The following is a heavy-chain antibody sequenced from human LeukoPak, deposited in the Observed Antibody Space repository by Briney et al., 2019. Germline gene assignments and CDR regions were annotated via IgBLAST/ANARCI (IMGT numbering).Heavy chain of an antibody. Sequence: ASVKVSCKASGYTFTGYYMHWVRQAPGQGLEWMGWINPNSGGTNYAQKFQGRVTMTRDTSISTAYMELSRLGSDDTAVYYCARAITYYYDILTGYYEWGQGTLVTVSS. D-gene: IGHD3-9*01. CDR1: GYTFTGYY. CDR2: INPNSGGT. J-gene: IGHJ4*02. CDR3: ARAITYYYDILTGYYE. V-gene: IGHV1-2*02.